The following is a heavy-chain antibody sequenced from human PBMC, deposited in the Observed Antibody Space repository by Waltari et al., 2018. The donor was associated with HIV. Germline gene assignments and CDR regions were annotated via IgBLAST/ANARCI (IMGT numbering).Heavy chain of an antibody. V-gene: IGHV3-7*01. Sequence: EVQLVGSGGGLVQPGGSLRLSSAASGFTFSGYWMSWVRQAPGKGLEWVANIKEDGGLEYYVDSVKGRFTISRENPKNLLFLQMNSLRVEDTAVYYCVRDGPFVDVEYWGQGTLVTVSS. CDR1: GFTFSGYW. D-gene: IGHD5-12*01. CDR2: IKEDGGLE. J-gene: IGHJ4*02. CDR3: VRDGPFVDVEY.